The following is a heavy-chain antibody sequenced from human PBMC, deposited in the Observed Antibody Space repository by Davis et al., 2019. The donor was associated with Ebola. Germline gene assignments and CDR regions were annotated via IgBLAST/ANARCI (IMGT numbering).Heavy chain of an antibody. CDR1: GFTFSDYY. Sequence: GESLKISCAASGFTFSDYYMSWIRQAPGKGLEWVSYISSSSSYTNYADSVKGRFTISRDNAKNSLYLQMNSLRVEDTAVYYCGRGFSFVGYWGQGTLVTVSS. D-gene: IGHD3-10*01. CDR2: ISSSSSYT. J-gene: IGHJ4*02. V-gene: IGHV3-11*05. CDR3: GRGFSFVGY.